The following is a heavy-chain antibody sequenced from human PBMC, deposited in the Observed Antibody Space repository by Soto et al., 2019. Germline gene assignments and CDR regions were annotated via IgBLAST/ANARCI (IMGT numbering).Heavy chain of an antibody. CDR1: GYTFTSYA. D-gene: IGHD5-18*01. V-gene: IGHV1-3*01. CDR2: INAGNGNT. CDR3: ARGLNGYLHYFDY. Sequence: GASVKVSCKASGYTFTSYAMHWVRQAPGQRLEWMGWINAGNGNTKYSQKFQGRVTFTRDTSASTAYMELSSLRSEDTAVYYCARGLNGYLHYFDYWGQGILVTVSS. J-gene: IGHJ4*02.